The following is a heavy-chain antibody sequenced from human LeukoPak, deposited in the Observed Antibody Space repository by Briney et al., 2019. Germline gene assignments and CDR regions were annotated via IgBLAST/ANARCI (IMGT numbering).Heavy chain of an antibody. CDR1: GGSISSSSYY. CDR2: IYYSGST. J-gene: IGHJ3*02. Sequence: SETLSLTCTASGGSISSSSYYWGWIRQPSGKGLEWIGSIYYSGSTYYNPSLKCRVTISVDTSKNQFSLKLSSVTAADTAVYYCARRLVVVKRGAFDIWGQGTMVTVSS. D-gene: IGHD2-21*01. V-gene: IGHV4-39*01. CDR3: ARRLVVVKRGAFDI.